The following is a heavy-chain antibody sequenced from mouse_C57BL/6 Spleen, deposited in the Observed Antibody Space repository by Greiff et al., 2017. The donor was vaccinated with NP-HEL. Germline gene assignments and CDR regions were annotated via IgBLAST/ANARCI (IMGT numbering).Heavy chain of an antibody. CDR2: IWWDDDK. D-gene: IGHD1-1*01. J-gene: IGHJ4*01. Sequence: QVTLKECGPGILQPSQTLSLTCSFSGFSLSTFGMGVGWIRQPSGKGLEWLAHIWWDDDKYYNPALKSRLTISKDTSKNQVFLKIANVDTADTATYYCARIDYYGSSWDYYAMDYWGQGTSVTVSS. CDR3: ARIDYYGSSWDYYAMDY. CDR1: GFSLSTFGMG. V-gene: IGHV8-8*01.